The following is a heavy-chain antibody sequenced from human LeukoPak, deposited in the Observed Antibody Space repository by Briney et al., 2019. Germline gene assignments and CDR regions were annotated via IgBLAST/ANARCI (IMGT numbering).Heavy chain of an antibody. CDR2: IYYSGST. J-gene: IGHJ4*02. CDR3: ASLSGSYIRSGY. CDR1: GGSISSSSYY. V-gene: IGHV4-39*07. Sequence: SETLSLTCTVSGGSISSSSYYWGWIRQPPGKGLEWIGSIYYSGSTYYNPSFKSRVTISVDTSKNQFSLKLSSVTAADTAVYYCASLSGSYIRSGYWGQGTLVTVSS. D-gene: IGHD1-26*01.